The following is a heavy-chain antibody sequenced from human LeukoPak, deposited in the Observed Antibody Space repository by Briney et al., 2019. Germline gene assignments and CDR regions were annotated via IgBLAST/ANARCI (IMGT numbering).Heavy chain of an antibody. D-gene: IGHD3-16*02. Sequence: PGGSLRLSCAASGFTFSSYAMSWVRQAPGKGLEWVSAISGSGGSTYYADSVKGRFTISRDNSKNTLYLQMNSLRAEDTAVYYCAKGVITFGGVIQAFDPWGQGTLATVSS. CDR1: GFTFSSYA. J-gene: IGHJ5*02. CDR2: ISGSGGST. V-gene: IGHV3-23*01. CDR3: AKGVITFGGVIQAFDP.